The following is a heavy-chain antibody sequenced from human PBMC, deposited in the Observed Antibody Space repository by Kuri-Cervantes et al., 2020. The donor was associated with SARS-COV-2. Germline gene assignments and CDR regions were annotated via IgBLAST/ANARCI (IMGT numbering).Heavy chain of an antibody. D-gene: IGHD5-24*01. V-gene: IGHV4-39*01. CDR2: IYYSGST. J-gene: IGHJ3*02. CDR1: GGSISSSSYY. CDR3: ARPKSNSRYGIGAFDI. Sequence: SETLSLTCTVSGGSISSSSYYWGWIRQPPGKGLEWIGSIYYSGSTYYNPSLKSRVTISVDTSKNQFSLKLSSVTAADTAVYYCARPKSNSRYGIGAFDIWGQGTMVTVSS.